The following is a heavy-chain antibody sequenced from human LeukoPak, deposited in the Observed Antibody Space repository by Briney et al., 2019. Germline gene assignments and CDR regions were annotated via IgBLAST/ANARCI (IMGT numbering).Heavy chain of an antibody. J-gene: IGHJ4*02. V-gene: IGHV1-2*02. D-gene: IGHD2-8*01. CDR2: INPNSGGT. CDR3: ARDMGYCTNGVCLEDY. CDR1: GYTFTGYY. Sequence: ASVKVSCKASGYTFTGYYMHWVRQAPGQGLEWMGWINPNSGGTNYAQKFQGRVTMTRDTSISTAYMELSRLRSDDTAVYYCARDMGYCTNGVCLEDYWGQGTLVTVSS.